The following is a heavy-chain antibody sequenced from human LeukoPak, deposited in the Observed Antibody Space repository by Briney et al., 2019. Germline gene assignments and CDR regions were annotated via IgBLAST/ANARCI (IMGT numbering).Heavy chain of an antibody. CDR2: INGDGTIT. J-gene: IGHJ4*02. CDR3: SRSQFDY. Sequence: GSLRLSCAASGFAFSSYWMLWVRQVPGKGLVWVSRINGDGTITTYADFAKGRFTISRDNTKNILYLEMNNLRAEDTGIYYCSRSQFDYWGQGILVTVSS. CDR1: GFAFSSYW. V-gene: IGHV3-74*03.